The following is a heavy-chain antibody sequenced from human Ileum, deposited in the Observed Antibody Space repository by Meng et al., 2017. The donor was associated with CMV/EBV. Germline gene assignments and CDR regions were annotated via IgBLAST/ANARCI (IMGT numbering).Heavy chain of an antibody. CDR2: IYAGGNA. CDR3: ATRFSETSDALSEY. J-gene: IGHJ4*02. V-gene: IGHV3-53*01. D-gene: IGHD1-7*01. CDR1: GFRVSSNY. Sequence: GGSLRLSCAASGFRVSSNYMTWVRQAPGKGLEWVSIIYAGGNAYYSDSVRGRFTISRDTSKNTVYLQMNTLTAEDTALYYCATRFSETSDALSEYWGQGAPVTVSS.